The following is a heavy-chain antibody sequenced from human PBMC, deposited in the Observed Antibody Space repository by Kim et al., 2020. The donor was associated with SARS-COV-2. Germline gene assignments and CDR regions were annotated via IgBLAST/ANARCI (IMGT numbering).Heavy chain of an antibody. CDR1: GFTFHDYV. D-gene: IGHD3-16*02. Sequence: GGSLRLSCAASGFTFHDYVMHWVRQAPGKGLEWVSGISWNSGSIGYADSVKGRFTISRDNAKNSLYLQMNSLRAEDTALYYCAKAEYYDYLWGSYRYDYYDYYGRDVWGKGNTLTVSS. V-gene: IGHV3-9*01. J-gene: IGHJ6*04. CDR2: ISWNSGSI. CDR3: AKAEYYDYLWGSYRYDYYDYYGRDV.